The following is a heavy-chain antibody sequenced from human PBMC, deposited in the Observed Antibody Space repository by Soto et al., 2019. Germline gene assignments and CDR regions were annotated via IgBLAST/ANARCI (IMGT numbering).Heavy chain of an antibody. CDR1: GVTFSLYI. D-gene: IGHD3-22*01. V-gene: IGHV3-21*01. CDR3: VRARSTDSRPDY. J-gene: IGHJ4*02. CDR2: ITSSSSYI. Sequence: PGWSLRLSCAASGVTFSLYIMIWVRQAPGKGLEWVASITSSSSYIYYEDSLKGRFTISRDNAKNSLFLQLDSLRAEDTAVYFCVRARSTDSRPDYWGQGTLVTVSS.